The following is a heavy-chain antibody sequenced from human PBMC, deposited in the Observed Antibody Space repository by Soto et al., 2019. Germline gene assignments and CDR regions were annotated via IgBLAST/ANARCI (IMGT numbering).Heavy chain of an antibody. CDR1: GGSFSGYY. CDR3: VIREVRWDYYYYGMDV. CDR2: INHSGST. J-gene: IGHJ6*02. Sequence: SETLSLTCAVYGGSFSGYYCSWIRQPPWKGLEWIGEINHSGSTNYNPSLKSRVTISVDTSKSQFSLKLSSVTAADTAVYYCVIREVRWDYYYYGMDVGGQGTKVNVS. D-gene: IGHD4-17*01. V-gene: IGHV4-34*01.